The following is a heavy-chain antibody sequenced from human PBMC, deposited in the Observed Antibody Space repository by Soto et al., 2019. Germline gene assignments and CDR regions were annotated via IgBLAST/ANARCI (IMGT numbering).Heavy chain of an antibody. J-gene: IGHJ6*02. D-gene: IGHD2-2*01. Sequence: PGGSLRLSCAASGFTFSSYSMNWVRQAPGKGLEWVSYISSSSSTIYYADSVKGRFTISRDNAKNSLYLQMNSLRDEDTAVYYCARDLGYQYCSSTSCYVYYYYGMDVWGQGTTVTVSS. CDR3: ARDLGYQYCSSTSCYVYYYYGMDV. CDR2: ISSSSSTI. V-gene: IGHV3-48*02. CDR1: GFTFSSYS.